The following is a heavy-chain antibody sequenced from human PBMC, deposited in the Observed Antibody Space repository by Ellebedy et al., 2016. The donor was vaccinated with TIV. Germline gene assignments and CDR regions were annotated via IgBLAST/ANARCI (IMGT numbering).Heavy chain of an antibody. Sequence: GESLKISCAASGFTFSNAWMSWVRQVPGKGLEWVGRIKSKTDGGTTDYAAPVQGRFTTSRDDSKNTLYLQMNSLKMEDTGVYYCTSRGGRYSGNDFHYDGMDVWGQGTTVTVSS. V-gene: IGHV3-15*01. D-gene: IGHD5-12*01. CDR2: IKSKTDGGTT. CDR3: TSRGGRYSGNDFHYDGMDV. CDR1: GFTFSNAW. J-gene: IGHJ6*02.